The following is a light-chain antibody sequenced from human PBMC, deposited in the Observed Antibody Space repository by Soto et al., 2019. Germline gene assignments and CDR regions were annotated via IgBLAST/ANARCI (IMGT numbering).Light chain of an antibody. CDR2: GAY. V-gene: IGKV3D-15*01. J-gene: IGKJ2*01. CDR1: QSVSSN. CDR3: QQYNNWPLYT. Sequence: EIVMTQSPATLSVSPGERATLSCRASQSVSSNLAWYQQKPGQAPRLLIYGAYTRATDIPARFSASGSGTEFTLTISSLQSEDSAVYYCQQYNNWPLYTFGQGTKLEIK.